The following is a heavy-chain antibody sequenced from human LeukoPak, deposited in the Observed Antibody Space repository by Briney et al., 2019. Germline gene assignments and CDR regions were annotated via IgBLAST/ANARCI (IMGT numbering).Heavy chain of an antibody. V-gene: IGHV3-23*01. CDR2: ITSSGDDA. J-gene: IGHJ4*02. CDR3: AKNAPPS. D-gene: IGHD2-8*01. CDR1: GFTFSRYA. Sequence: AGGSLRLSCEASGFTFSRYAMAWVRQAPGKGPDRVSSITSSGDDAYYADSVKGRFTISRDNSNNMVYLQMNSLRAEDTAVYYCAKNAPPSWGQGTLVTVSS.